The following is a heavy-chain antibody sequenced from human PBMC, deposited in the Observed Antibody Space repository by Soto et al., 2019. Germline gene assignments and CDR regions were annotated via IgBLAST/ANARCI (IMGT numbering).Heavy chain of an antibody. Sequence: GGSLRLSCAASGFTFSSFWMSWVRQAPGKGLEWVSAISGSGSSTYYADSVKGRFTISRDNSKNTLYLQMNSLRAEDTAVYYCAKDGYSYGTYYFDYWGQGTLVTVSS. CDR2: ISGSGSST. D-gene: IGHD5-18*01. J-gene: IGHJ4*02. CDR3: AKDGYSYGTYYFDY. CDR1: GFTFSSFW. V-gene: IGHV3-23*01.